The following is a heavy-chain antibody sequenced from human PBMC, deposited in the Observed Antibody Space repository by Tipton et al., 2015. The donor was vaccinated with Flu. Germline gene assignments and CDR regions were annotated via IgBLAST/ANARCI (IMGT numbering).Heavy chain of an antibody. J-gene: IGHJ4*02. CDR2: ISSSSSYI. CDR1: GFTFSSYS. D-gene: IGHD4-17*01. Sequence: SLRLSCAASGFTFSSYSMDWVRQAPGKGLEWVSSISSSSSYIYYADSVKGRFTTSRDNAKNSLYLQMNSLRAEDTAVYYCARGRRYGDYIFDYWGQGTLVTVSS. V-gene: IGHV3-21*01. CDR3: ARGRRYGDYIFDY.